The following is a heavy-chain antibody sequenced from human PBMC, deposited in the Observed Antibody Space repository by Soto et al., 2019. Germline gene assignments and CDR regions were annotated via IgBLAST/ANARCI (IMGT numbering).Heavy chain of an antibody. CDR2: ISGSGGST. CDR3: AKDCSGGSCYDY. V-gene: IGHV3-23*01. D-gene: IGHD2-15*01. Sequence: EVQLLESGGGLVQPGGSLRPSCAASGFTFSSYAMSWVRQAPGKGLEWVSAISGSGGSTYYADSVKGRFTISRDNSKNTLYLQMNSLRAEDTAVYYCAKDCSGGSCYDYWGQGTLVTVSS. CDR1: GFTFSSYA. J-gene: IGHJ4*02.